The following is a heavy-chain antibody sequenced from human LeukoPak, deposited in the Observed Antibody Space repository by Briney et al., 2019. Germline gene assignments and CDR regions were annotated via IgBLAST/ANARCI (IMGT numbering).Heavy chain of an antibody. Sequence: SESLSLTCTVSGGSISGWYRSWIRQPPGKGLEWIGYIYGSGSANYNPSLKSRVAISVDTSKNQFSLKLRSVTAADTAVYYCARETTLTGYSSGLGFNYWGQGTLVTVSS. D-gene: IGHD6-19*01. CDR3: ARETTLTGYSSGLGFNY. V-gene: IGHV4-59*01. CDR2: IYGSGSA. J-gene: IGHJ4*02. CDR1: GGSISGWY.